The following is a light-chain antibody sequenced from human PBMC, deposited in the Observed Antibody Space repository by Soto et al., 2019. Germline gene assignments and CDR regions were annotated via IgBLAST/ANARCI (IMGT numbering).Light chain of an antibody. CDR1: QSVTRNY. J-gene: IGKJ2*01. V-gene: IGKV3-20*01. CDR2: GAS. CDR3: QHYENSPYT. Sequence: EIVLTQSLGTLSLSPGERATLSCRASQSVTRNYLAWYQQKPGQAPRLLIYGASSRATVIPDRCSGSGSGADITLTISMLEAEDVALYYCQHYENSPYTFGQGTKLEIK.